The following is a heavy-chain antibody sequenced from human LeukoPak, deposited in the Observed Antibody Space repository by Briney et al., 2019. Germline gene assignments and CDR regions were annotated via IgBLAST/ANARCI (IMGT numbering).Heavy chain of an antibody. CDR2: IYYSGNT. CDR3: ARYGDEFDY. J-gene: IGHJ4*02. CDR1: GDSISSGGYY. D-gene: IGHD4-17*01. V-gene: IGHV4-31*03. Sequence: SETLSLTCNVSGDSISSGGYYWSWIRQHPGKGLEWIGYIYYSGNTYFNPSLKSRVDISIDMSKNQFSLKLTSVTAADTAIYYCARYGDEFDYCGQGTLLTVSS.